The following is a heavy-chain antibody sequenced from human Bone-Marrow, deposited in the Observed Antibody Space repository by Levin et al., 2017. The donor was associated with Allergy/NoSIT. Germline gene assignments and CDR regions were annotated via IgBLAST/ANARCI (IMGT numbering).Heavy chain of an antibody. V-gene: IGHV4-31*03. CDR1: GGSISSGGYY. CDR2: IYYSGST. CDR3: ARKITRYYDILTGYYEAVGAFDI. D-gene: IGHD3-9*01. Sequence: SETLSLTCTVSGGSISSGGYYWSWIRQHPGKGLEWIGYIYYSGSTYYNPSLKSRVTISVDTSKNQFSLKRSSVTAADTAVYYCARKITRYYDILTGYYEAVGAFDIWGQGTMVTVSS. J-gene: IGHJ3*02.